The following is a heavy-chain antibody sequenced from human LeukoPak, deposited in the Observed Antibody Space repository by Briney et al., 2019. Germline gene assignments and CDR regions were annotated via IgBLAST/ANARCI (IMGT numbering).Heavy chain of an antibody. CDR1: GFTFSSYA. Sequence: PGRSLRLSCAASGFTFSSYAMHWVRQAPGKGLEWVAVISYDGSNKYYADSVKGRFTISRDNSKNTLYLQMDSLRAEDTAVYYCARGGGYYDSSGYYDLDYWGQGTLVTVSS. CDR3: ARGGGYYDSSGYYDLDY. D-gene: IGHD3-22*01. V-gene: IGHV3-30*04. J-gene: IGHJ4*02. CDR2: ISYDGSNK.